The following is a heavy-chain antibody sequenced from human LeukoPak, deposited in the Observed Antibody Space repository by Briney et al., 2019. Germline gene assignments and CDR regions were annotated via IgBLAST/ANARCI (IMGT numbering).Heavy chain of an antibody. J-gene: IGHJ4*02. V-gene: IGHV3-30*04. CDR1: GFTFSSYA. CDR2: ISYDGSNK. Sequence: PGGSLRLSCAASGFTFSSYAMHWVRQAPGKGLEWVAVISYDGSNKYYADSVKGRFTISRDNSKNTLYLQMNSLRAEDTAVYYCARGGVGAMAGLDYWGQGTLVTVSS. CDR3: ARGGVGAMAGLDY. D-gene: IGHD1-26*01.